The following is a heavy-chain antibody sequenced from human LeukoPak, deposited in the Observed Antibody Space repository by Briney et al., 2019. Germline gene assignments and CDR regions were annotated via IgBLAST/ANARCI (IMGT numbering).Heavy chain of an antibody. CDR2: IRYDGSNK. CDR3: AKGAAAAGTDPNSYYYYYMDV. D-gene: IGHD6-13*01. CDR1: GFTFSSYG. J-gene: IGHJ6*03. Sequence: GGSLRLSCAASGFTFSSYGMHWVRQAPGKGLEWVAFIRYDGSNKYYADSVKGRFTMSRDNSKNTLYLQMNSLRAEDTAVYYCAKGAAAAGTDPNSYYYYYMDVWGKGTTVTVSS. V-gene: IGHV3-30*02.